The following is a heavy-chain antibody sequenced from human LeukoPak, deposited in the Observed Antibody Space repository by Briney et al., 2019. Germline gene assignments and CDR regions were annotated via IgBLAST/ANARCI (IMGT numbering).Heavy chain of an antibody. CDR3: ARFCRSTSCYRTNWFDP. CDR2: ISRSGST. J-gene: IGHJ5*02. Sequence: KPAETLSLTCAVYGGSFSGYYLSWIRQPPGKGLEWIGEISRSGSTNYNPSLKSRVPISVDTSQHQLSLKLSSVTAADPAVYYCARFCRSTSCYRTNWFDPWGQGTLVPVSS. V-gene: IGHV4-34*01. D-gene: IGHD2-2*01. CDR1: GGSFSGYY.